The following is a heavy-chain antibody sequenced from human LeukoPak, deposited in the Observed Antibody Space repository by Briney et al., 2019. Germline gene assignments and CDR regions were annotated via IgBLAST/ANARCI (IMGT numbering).Heavy chain of an antibody. V-gene: IGHV3-30*03. CDR3: ARDSLGGYYGSGSYSDY. CDR1: GFTFSSYG. Sequence: PGVSLRLSCAASGFTFSSYGMHWVRQAPGKGLEWVAVILYYGSNKYYADSVKGRFTISRDNSKNTLYLQMNSLRAEDTAVYYCARDSLGGYYGSGSYSDYWGQGTLVTVSS. CDR2: ILYYGSNK. D-gene: IGHD3-10*01. J-gene: IGHJ4*02.